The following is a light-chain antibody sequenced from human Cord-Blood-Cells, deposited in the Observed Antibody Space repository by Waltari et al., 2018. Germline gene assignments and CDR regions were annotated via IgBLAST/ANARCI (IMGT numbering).Light chain of an antibody. CDR3: QQYGSSPRT. CDR2: GAS. CDR1: QSVSSSY. Sequence: EIVLTQSPGTLSLSPGERGTLSCRTSQSVSSSYLAWYQQQPGQAPRLLIYGASSRATGIPDRFSGSGSGTDFTLTISRLEPEDFAVYYCQQYGSSPRTFGQGTKLEIK. V-gene: IGKV3-20*01. J-gene: IGKJ2*01.